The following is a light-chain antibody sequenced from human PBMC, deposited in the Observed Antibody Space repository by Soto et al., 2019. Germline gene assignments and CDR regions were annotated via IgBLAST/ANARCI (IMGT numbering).Light chain of an antibody. V-gene: IGKV3-15*01. CDR3: QQYGDWPLT. J-gene: IGKJ4*01. Sequence: EIVVTQSPATLSVSPGERATLSCRASQSVGNNFAWYQQKPGQAPRLLIFATSTRATGVPARFSGSGSGTEFTLTISILQSEYFAVYYCQQYGDWPLTFGGGAKVEIE. CDR2: ATS. CDR1: QSVGNN.